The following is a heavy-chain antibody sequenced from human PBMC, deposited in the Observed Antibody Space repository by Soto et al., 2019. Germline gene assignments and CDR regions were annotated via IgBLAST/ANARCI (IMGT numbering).Heavy chain of an antibody. V-gene: IGHV5-51*01. D-gene: IGHD2-21*02. J-gene: IGHJ6*02. CDR2: IYPGDSET. CDR3: ARQAHGGNLYGMDV. Sequence: PGESLKISCEGSGYRFTNYWIGWVRQMPGKGLEWMGIIYPGDSETRYSPSFEGRVTIAVDTSINTAYVQWSSLQASDTAIYYGARQAHGGNLYGMDVWGQGTTVTVSS. CDR1: GYRFTNYW.